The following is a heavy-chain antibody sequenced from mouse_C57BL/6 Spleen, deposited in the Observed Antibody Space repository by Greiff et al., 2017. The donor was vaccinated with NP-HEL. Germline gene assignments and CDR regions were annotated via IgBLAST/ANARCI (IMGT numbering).Heavy chain of an antibody. CDR3: ARGKLGREGYFDY. CDR1: GYAFSSSW. V-gene: IGHV1-82*01. CDR2: IYPGDGDT. J-gene: IGHJ2*01. D-gene: IGHD4-1*01. Sequence: VQLQQSGPELVKPGASVKISCKASGYAFSSSWMNWVKQRPGKGLEWIGRIYPGDGDTNYNGKFKGKATLTADKSASTAYMQLSSLTSEDSAVYFCARGKLGREGYFDYWGQGTTLTVSS.